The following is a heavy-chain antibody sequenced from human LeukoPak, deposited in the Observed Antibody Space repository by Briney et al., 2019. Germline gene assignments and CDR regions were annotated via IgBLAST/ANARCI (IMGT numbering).Heavy chain of an antibody. CDR1: GGSISSGGYY. CDR3: ARAPTSYYYDNSGHGFFDL. V-gene: IGHV4-31*03. J-gene: IGHJ2*01. CDR2: IYYSGST. D-gene: IGHD3-22*01. Sequence: SETLSLTCTGSGGSISSGGYYWSWIRQHPGKGLEWIGYIYYSGSTYYNPSLKSRVTISVDTSKNQFSLRLSSVTAADTAVYYCARAPTSYYYDNSGHGFFDLWGRGTLVTVSS.